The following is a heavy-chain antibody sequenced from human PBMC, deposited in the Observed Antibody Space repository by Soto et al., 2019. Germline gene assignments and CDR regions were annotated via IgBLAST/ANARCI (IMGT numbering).Heavy chain of an antibody. Sequence: QVQLQESGPGLVKPSQTLSLTCTVSGGSISSGGYYWSWIRQHPGKGLEWIGYIYYSGSTYYNPSRKSRVTIAVDTSKNQFSLKLSSVTAADTAVYYCAREISAAPNWFDPWGQGTLVTVSS. J-gene: IGHJ5*02. V-gene: IGHV4-31*03. D-gene: IGHD6-13*01. CDR1: GGSISSGGYY. CDR3: AREISAAPNWFDP. CDR2: IYYSGST.